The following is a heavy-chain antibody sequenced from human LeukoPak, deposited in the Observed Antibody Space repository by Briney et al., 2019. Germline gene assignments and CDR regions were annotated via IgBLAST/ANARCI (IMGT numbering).Heavy chain of an antibody. J-gene: IGHJ1*01. V-gene: IGHV1-18*01. Sequence: LRASVKVSCKPSGYTFTNYGITWVRQAPGQGLEWMGWISAYNGNTNSAQKFQGRVTMTTDTSTTTAYMELRSLRSDDTAVYYCARGGDYEYFQHWGQGTLVIVSS. D-gene: IGHD4-17*01. CDR1: GYTFTNYG. CDR2: ISAYNGNT. CDR3: ARGGDYEYFQH.